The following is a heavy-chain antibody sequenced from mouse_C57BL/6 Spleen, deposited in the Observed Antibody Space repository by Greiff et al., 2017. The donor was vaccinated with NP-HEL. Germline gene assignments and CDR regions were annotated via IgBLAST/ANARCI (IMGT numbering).Heavy chain of an antibody. Sequence: VKLSCKASGYTFTSYWMQWVKQRPGQGLEWIGEIDPSDSYTNYNQKFKGKATLTVDTSSSTAYMQLSSLTSEDSAVYYCVPYSNDAMDYWGQGTSVTVSS. CDR3: VPYSNDAMDY. D-gene: IGHD2-5*01. J-gene: IGHJ4*01. CDR2: IDPSDSYT. V-gene: IGHV1-50*01. CDR1: GYTFTSYW.